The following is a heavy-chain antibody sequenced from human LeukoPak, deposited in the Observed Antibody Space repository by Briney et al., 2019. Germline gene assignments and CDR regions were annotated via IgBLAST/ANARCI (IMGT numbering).Heavy chain of an antibody. J-gene: IGHJ4*02. Sequence: PGGSLRLSCAASGFTFTNYWMTWVRQAPGKGLEWVANIKQDGSEKYYVDSVKGRFTISRDNAKNSLYLQMNSLRVEDTALYYCAGTRCSSTSCYFAYWGEGTLVTVSS. V-gene: IGHV3-7*01. CDR3: AGTRCSSTSCYFAY. CDR1: GFTFTNYW. D-gene: IGHD2-2*01. CDR2: IKQDGSEK.